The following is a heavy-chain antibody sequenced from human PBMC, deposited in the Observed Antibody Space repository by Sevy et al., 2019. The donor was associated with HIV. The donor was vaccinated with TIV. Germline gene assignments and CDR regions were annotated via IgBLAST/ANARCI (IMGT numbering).Heavy chain of an antibody. Sequence: GGSLRLSCAASAFTFSTYAMNWVRQAPGKGLEWVSAISGSGGSTYYANSMKGRFTISGDNSKNTLYLQMNSMRAEDTAVYYCAKVGYCSTTSCNTIYYGMAVWGQGTTVTVSS. CDR1: AFTFSTYA. CDR3: AKVGYCSTTSCNTIYYGMAV. V-gene: IGHV3-23*01. D-gene: IGHD2-2*02. CDR2: ISGSGGST. J-gene: IGHJ6*02.